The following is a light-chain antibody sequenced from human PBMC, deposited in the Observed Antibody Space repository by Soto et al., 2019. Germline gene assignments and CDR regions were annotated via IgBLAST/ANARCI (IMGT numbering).Light chain of an antibody. Sequence: QSALTQPASVSGSPGQAITISCTGSSSDVGGYNYVSWYQHHPPKAPKLMIYDVSNRPSGVSYRFSGSKSGNTASLTISGLQAEDEADYYCSSFTSSSPLVFGGGTKVTVL. V-gene: IGLV2-14*03. CDR2: DVS. J-gene: IGLJ2*01. CDR3: SSFTSSSPLV. CDR1: SSDVGGYNY.